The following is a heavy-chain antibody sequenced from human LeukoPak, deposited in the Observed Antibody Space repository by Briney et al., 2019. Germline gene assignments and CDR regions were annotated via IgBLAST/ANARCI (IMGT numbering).Heavy chain of an antibody. CDR2: IISGGNTI. V-gene: IGHV3-23*01. Sequence: GGPLRLSCAACVFIFSNYSMRGVREARGGGGGGVAFIISGGNTIYYEDSVGGRFTISRDNSKNTLYLQMNSLRAEETAVYYCAKSYDTSGRRAFDIWGQGTMVTVSS. D-gene: IGHD3-22*01. J-gene: IGHJ3*02. CDR3: AKSYDTSGRRAFDI. CDR1: VFIFSNYS.